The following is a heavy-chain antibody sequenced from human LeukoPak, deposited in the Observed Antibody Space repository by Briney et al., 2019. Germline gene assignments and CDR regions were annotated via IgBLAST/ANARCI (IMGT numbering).Heavy chain of an antibody. Sequence: GRSLRLSCAASGFTFSNYGMHWVRQAPGKGLEWVSGISGSGGSTYYADSVKGRFTISRDNSKNTLYLQMTSLRAEDSAVYYCAKDAVSGYNYGYSYFDYWGQGTLVTVSS. CDR3: AKDAVSGYNYGYSYFDY. V-gene: IGHV3-23*01. CDR2: ISGSGGST. J-gene: IGHJ4*02. CDR1: GFTFSNYG. D-gene: IGHD5-18*01.